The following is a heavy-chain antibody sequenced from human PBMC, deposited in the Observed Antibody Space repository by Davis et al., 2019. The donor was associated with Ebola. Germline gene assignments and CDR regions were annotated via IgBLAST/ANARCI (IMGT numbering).Heavy chain of an antibody. CDR3: AREMHINNWSLGFDS. D-gene: IGHD1-1*01. V-gene: IGHV4-59*01. CDR2: IYNSETT. Sequence: PSETLSLTCSLYGASFSGYYWGWIRQPPGKGLEWIGYIYNSETTNYNPSLKSRVTISVDTSRNQFSLRLTSVTAADTALYYCAREMHINNWSLGFDSWGQGTLVTVSS. CDR1: GASFSGYY. J-gene: IGHJ4*02.